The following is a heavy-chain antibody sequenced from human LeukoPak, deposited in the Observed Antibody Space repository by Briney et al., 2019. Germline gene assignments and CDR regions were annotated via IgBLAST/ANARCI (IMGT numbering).Heavy chain of an antibody. CDR3: AGGRRRGFDF. Sequence: GGSLRLSCAASGFTFNSYAMSWVRQAPGKGMEWVSGISGSGGSTYYADSVKGRFTISRDNSKNTLYLQVNSLRAEDTAVYYCAGGRRRGFDFWGQGALVTVSS. CDR2: ISGSGGST. CDR1: GFTFNSYA. V-gene: IGHV3-23*01. D-gene: IGHD3-16*01. J-gene: IGHJ4*02.